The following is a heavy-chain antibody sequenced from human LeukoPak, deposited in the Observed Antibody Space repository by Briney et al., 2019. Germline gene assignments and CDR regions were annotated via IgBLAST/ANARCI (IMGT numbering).Heavy chain of an antibody. D-gene: IGHD3-22*01. CDR1: GFTFSSYS. Sequence: PGGSLRLSCAASGFTFSSYSMNWVRQAPGKGLEWVSYISSSSSTIYYADSVKGRFTISRDNAKNSLYLQMNSLRAEDTAVYYCARNHYDSIQAPDAFDIWGQGTMVTVSS. J-gene: IGHJ3*02. CDR2: ISSSSSTI. V-gene: IGHV3-48*04. CDR3: ARNHYDSIQAPDAFDI.